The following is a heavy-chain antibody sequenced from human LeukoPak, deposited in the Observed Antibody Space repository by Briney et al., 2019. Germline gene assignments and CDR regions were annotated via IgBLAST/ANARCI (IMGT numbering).Heavy chain of an antibody. D-gene: IGHD3-3*01. CDR3: ARYDFGVVIIGYYYMDV. J-gene: IGHJ6*03. Sequence: ASVKVSCKASGYTFTSYGISWVRQAPGQGLEWMGWISAYNGNTNYAQKLQGRVTMTTDTSTSTAYMERRSLRSDDTAVYYCARYDFGVVIIGYYYMDVWGKGTTVTVSS. CDR2: ISAYNGNT. CDR1: GYTFTSYG. V-gene: IGHV1-18*01.